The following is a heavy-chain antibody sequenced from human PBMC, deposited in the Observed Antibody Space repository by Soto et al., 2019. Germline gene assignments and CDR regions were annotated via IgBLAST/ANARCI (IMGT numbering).Heavy chain of an antibody. V-gene: IGHV3-11*06. D-gene: IGHD2-15*01. Sequence: GGSLRLSCAASGFTFSDYYMSWIRQAPGKGLEWVSYISSSSSYTNYADSVKGRFTISRDNAKNSLYLQMNSLRAEDTAVYYCARGFYCSGGSCYSFAYFDYWGQGTLVTVSS. CDR3: ARGFYCSGGSCYSFAYFDY. J-gene: IGHJ4*02. CDR2: ISSSSSYT. CDR1: GFTFSDYY.